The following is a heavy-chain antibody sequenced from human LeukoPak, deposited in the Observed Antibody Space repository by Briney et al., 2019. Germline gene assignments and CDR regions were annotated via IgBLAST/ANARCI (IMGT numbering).Heavy chain of an antibody. CDR1: SGSISSYY. Sequence: PSETLSLTCTVSSGSISSYYWSWIRQPPGKGLEWIGYIYHSGNTNYNPSLKSRVTISLDTSKNQFSLKLTSVTAADTAVYYCARDKDGRRGGWFDPWGQGTLVTVSS. D-gene: IGHD3-10*01. CDR3: ARDKDGRRGGWFDP. CDR2: IYHSGNT. V-gene: IGHV4-59*01. J-gene: IGHJ5*02.